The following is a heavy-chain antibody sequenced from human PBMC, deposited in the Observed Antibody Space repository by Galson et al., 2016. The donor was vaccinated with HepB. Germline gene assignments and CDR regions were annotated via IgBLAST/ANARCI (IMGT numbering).Heavy chain of an antibody. CDR2: ISGSGGFT. CDR3: AKDPRKYYYCMDV. Sequence: SLRLSCAASGFTFSSTAMSWVRQAPGKGLEWVSAISGSGGFTAYADSVKGRFTISRDNSKNTLYLQMNGLRAEDTALYYCAKDPRKYYYCMDVWGKGTTVTVSS. CDR1: GFTFSSTA. J-gene: IGHJ6*03. V-gene: IGHV3-23*01.